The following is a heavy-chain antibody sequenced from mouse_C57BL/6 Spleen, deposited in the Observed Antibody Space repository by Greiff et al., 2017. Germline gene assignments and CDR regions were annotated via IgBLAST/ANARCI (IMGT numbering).Heavy chain of an antibody. CDR3: ALPYYSNYGAMDY. CDR1: GYTFTSYW. J-gene: IGHJ4*01. CDR2: IHPNSGST. V-gene: IGHV1-64*01. D-gene: IGHD2-5*01. Sequence: VKLQQPGAELVKPGASVKLSCKASGYTFTSYWMHWVKQRPGQGLEWIGMIHPNSGSTNYNEKFKSKATLTVDKSSSTAYMQLSSLTSEDSAVYYCALPYYSNYGAMDYWGQGTSVTVSS.